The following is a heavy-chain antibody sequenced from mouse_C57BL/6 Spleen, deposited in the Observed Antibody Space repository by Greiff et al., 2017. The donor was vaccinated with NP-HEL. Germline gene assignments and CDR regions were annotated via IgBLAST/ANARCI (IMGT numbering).Heavy chain of an antibody. V-gene: IGHV1-82*01. CDR1: GYAFSSSW. CDR2: IYPGDGDT. J-gene: IGHJ2*01. Sequence: QVQLKQSGPELVKPGASVKISCKASGYAFSSSWMNWVKQRPGKGLEWIGRIYPGDGDTNYNGKFKGKATLTADKSSSTAYMQLSSLTSEDSAVYFCASSSGFPFDYWGQGTTLTVSS. CDR3: ASSSGFPFDY. D-gene: IGHD3-2*02.